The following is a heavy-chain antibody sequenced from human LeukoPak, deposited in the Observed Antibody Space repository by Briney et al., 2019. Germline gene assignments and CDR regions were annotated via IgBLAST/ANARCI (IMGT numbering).Heavy chain of an antibody. V-gene: IGHV1-2*02. J-gene: IGHJ6*02. Sequence: ASVKVSCKASGYTFTGFYIHWVRQAPGQGLEWMGWIYPNSGDTGYAHKFQGRVTMTRDTSINTAYMELSSLRSEDTAVYYCARVDVVVPAVMVHYYYGMDVWGQGTTVTVSS. CDR1: GYTFTGFY. CDR3: ARVDVVVPAVMVHYYYGMDV. CDR2: IYPNSGDT. D-gene: IGHD2-2*01.